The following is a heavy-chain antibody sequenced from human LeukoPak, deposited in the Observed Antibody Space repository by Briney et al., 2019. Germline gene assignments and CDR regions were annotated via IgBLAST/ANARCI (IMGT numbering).Heavy chain of an antibody. V-gene: IGHV4-34*01. J-gene: IGHJ4*02. Sequence: SETLSLTCAVEGGAFNDHYWSWVRQSPEKGLEWIAEINQGGSTIYNPSLKNRVTMSIDTTRKHFSLQLASLTAADTAVYFCARRGIWIQWNFEYWGQGVLVTVSS. CDR1: GGAFNDHY. CDR3: ARRGIWIQWNFEY. CDR2: INQGGST. D-gene: IGHD5-12*01.